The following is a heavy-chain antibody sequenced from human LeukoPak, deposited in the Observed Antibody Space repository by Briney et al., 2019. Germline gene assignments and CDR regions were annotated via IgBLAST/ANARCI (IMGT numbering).Heavy chain of an antibody. V-gene: IGHV3-23*01. D-gene: IGHD2-8*01. Sequence: PGGSLRLSCAASGFTFSNYAMSWVRQAPGKGVEWVSLISGSGCSTYYADSVKGRFTIYRENSKKKVYRQMNSLRAEDTAVHYCAKAPRGYEWFLDYWGQGTLVTVSS. CDR1: GFTFSNYA. CDR3: AKAPRGYEWFLDY. J-gene: IGHJ4*02. CDR2: ISGSGCST.